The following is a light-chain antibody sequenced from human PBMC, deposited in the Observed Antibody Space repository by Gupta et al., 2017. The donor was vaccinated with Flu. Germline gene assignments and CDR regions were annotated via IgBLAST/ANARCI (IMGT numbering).Light chain of an antibody. CDR1: QSVLYSSNNKNY. CDR2: WAS. CDR3: QQYYSTTQT. V-gene: IGKV4-1*01. Sequence: IVVTQSPDSLAAFLGERATSNCKSSQSVLYSSNNKNYLAWYQQKPGQPPKLLIYWASTRESGVPERFSGSGSGTDFTLTISRLQAEDVAVYYCQQYYSTTQTFGQGTRLEIK. J-gene: IGKJ5*01.